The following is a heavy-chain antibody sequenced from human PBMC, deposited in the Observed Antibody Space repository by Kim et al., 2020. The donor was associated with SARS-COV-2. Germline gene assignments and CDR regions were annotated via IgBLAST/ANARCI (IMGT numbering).Heavy chain of an antibody. J-gene: IGHJ4*02. CDR3: AVRRGYSGFDEKSFDY. CDR2: INHSGGT. CDR1: GGSFSAYY. V-gene: IGHV4-34*01. D-gene: IGHD5-12*01. Sequence: SETLSLTCAVYGGSFSAYYWSWIRQPPGKGLEWIGEINHSGGTNYNPSLKSRVTISLDTSKSQFSLKLSSVTAADTAVYYCAVRRGYSGFDEKSFDYWGQGTLVTVSS.